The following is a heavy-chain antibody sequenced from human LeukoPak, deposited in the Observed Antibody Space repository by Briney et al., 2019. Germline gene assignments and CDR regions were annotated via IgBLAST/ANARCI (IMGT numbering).Heavy chain of an antibody. J-gene: IGHJ4*02. V-gene: IGHV3-7*05. Sequence: QPGGSLRLSCAASGFIFSSYWMSWVRQAPGKGLEWVANIKQDGSEKYYVDSVKGRFTISRDNAKNSLYLQMNSLRAEDTAVYYCARATYYYDSSGYYYGEQFDYWGQGTLVTVSS. D-gene: IGHD3-22*01. CDR2: IKQDGSEK. CDR1: GFIFSSYW. CDR3: ARATYYYDSSGYYYGEQFDY.